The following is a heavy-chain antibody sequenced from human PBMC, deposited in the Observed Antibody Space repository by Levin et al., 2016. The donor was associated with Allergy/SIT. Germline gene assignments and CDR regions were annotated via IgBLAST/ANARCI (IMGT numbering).Heavy chain of an antibody. Sequence: WVRQAPGQGLEWMGWISPNSGGTNYAQKFQARVTMTRDTSISTAYMDLSRLRSDDTAVYYCARTGYCSVGGCYEVDYWGQGTLVTVSS. D-gene: IGHD2-15*01. V-gene: IGHV1-2*02. CDR3: ARTGYCSVGGCYEVDY. CDR2: ISPNSGGT. J-gene: IGHJ4*02.